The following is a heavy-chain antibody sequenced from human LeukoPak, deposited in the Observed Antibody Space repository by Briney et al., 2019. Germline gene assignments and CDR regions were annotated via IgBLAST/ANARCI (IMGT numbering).Heavy chain of an antibody. Sequence: ASVKVSCKASGYTFTSYGISWVRQAPGQGIEWMGWISAYNGNTNYAQKLQGRVTMTTDTSTSTAYMELRSLRSDDTAVYYCATSPVAAIYYYYGMDVWGQGTTVTVSS. CDR1: GYTFTSYG. V-gene: IGHV1-18*01. D-gene: IGHD2-15*01. CDR3: ATSPVAAIYYYYGMDV. CDR2: ISAYNGNT. J-gene: IGHJ6*02.